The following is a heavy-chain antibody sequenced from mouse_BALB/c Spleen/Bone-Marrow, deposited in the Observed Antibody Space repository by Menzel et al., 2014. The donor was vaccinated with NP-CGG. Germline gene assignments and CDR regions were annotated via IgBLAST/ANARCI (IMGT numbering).Heavy chain of an antibody. Sequence: QVQLQQSGDELVKPGASVKLSCMASGFTFTSYWIHWVKPRPGQGPEWIGEINPSNGRTNYNEKFKSKATLTEDKSSSTAYMQLSSLTSEDSAVYYCARDGNYRYAMDYWGQGTSVTVSS. V-gene: IGHV1S81*02. CDR2: INPSNGRT. D-gene: IGHD2-1*01. CDR3: ARDGNYRYAMDY. CDR1: GFTFTSYW. J-gene: IGHJ4*01.